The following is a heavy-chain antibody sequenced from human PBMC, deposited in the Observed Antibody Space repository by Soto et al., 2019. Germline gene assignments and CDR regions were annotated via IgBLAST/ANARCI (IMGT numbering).Heavy chain of an antibody. Sequence: GSLLLPCSASGCPFSSYWMSWVRQAPGKGLEWVANIKQYGSEKYYVDSVKVRFTISRDNAKNSLYLQMKSLRAEDTAVYYCARQGIDSSPRCGYGMDVWGQGTKVTVYS. D-gene: IGHD6-13*01. V-gene: IGHV3-7*03. J-gene: IGHJ6*02. CDR2: IKQYGSEK. CDR3: ARQGIDSSPRCGYGMDV. CDR1: GCPFSSYW.